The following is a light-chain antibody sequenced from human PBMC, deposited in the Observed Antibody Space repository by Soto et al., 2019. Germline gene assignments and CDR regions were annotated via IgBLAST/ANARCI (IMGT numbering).Light chain of an antibody. CDR1: QSVSSRL. V-gene: IGKV3-20*01. CDR2: GAS. Sequence: EIVLTQSPGTLSLSPGERATLSCRASQSVSSRLLAWYQQKPGQAPRLLIYGASSRATGIPDRFSGSGSGTDFTLTISRLEPEDFAVYYCQQYGSSQWTFGPGTKVEIK. CDR3: QQYGSSQWT. J-gene: IGKJ1*01.